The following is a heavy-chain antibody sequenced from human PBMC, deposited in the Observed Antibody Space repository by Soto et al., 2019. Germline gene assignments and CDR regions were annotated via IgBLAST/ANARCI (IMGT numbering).Heavy chain of an antibody. J-gene: IGHJ5*02. CDR1: CGTFSSANYY. CDR3: ATLTGNNWVDP. V-gene: IGHV4-61*01. Sequence: SETLSLTCTVSCGTFSSANYYWSWIRQPPGKGLEWIGYAHYSGSTNYSPSLKSRVTMSVDTSQNQFSLKLSSVTAADTAVYYRATLTGNNWVDPWGQGTLVTVSS. CDR2: AHYSGST. D-gene: IGHD7-27*01.